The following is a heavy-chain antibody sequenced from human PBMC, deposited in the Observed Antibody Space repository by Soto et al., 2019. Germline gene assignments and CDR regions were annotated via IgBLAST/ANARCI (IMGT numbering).Heavy chain of an antibody. Sequence: SETLSLTCTVSGGSISSYYWSWIQQPPGKGLEWIGYIYYSGSTNYNPSLKSRVTISVDTSKNQFSLKLSSVTAADTAVYYCATSLEYSSSYDYWGQGTLVTVSS. J-gene: IGHJ4*02. CDR3: ATSLEYSSSYDY. CDR1: GGSISSYY. V-gene: IGHV4-59*08. CDR2: IYYSGST. D-gene: IGHD6-6*01.